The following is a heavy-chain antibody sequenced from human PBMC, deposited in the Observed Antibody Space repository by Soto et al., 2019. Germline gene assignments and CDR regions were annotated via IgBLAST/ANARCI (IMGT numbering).Heavy chain of an antibody. CDR3: ANRDRYYGLDV. CDR2: IGGSGGGT. Sequence: PVGSLRLSCAASGFTFSSYAMTWVRQAPGKGLEWVSGIGGSGGGTNYADSVKGRFTISRDNSKNTLFLQMNSLRDEDTAVYCCANRDRYYGLDVWGQGTTVTVSS. D-gene: IGHD3-10*01. J-gene: IGHJ6*02. CDR1: GFTFSSYA. V-gene: IGHV3-23*01.